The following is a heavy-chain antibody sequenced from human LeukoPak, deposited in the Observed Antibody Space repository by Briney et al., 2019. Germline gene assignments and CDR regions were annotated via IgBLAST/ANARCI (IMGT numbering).Heavy chain of an antibody. CDR3: AGGSDGDYVPDAFDI. J-gene: IGHJ3*02. CDR1: GFTFSSYS. Sequence: GGSLGLSCAASGFTFSSYSMNWVRQAPGKGLEWVSSISSSSSYIYYADSVKGRFTISRDNAKNSLYLQMNSLRAEDTAVYYCAGGSDGDYVPDAFDIWGQGTMVTVSS. D-gene: IGHD4-17*01. V-gene: IGHV3-21*01. CDR2: ISSSSSYI.